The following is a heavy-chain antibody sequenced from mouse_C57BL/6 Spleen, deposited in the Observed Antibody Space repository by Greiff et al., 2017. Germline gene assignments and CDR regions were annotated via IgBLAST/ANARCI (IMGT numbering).Heavy chain of an antibody. CDR1: GFTFTDYY. CDR3: ARSLYYYGSTYFDY. V-gene: IGHV7-3*01. D-gene: IGHD1-1*01. Sequence: EVHLVESGGGLVQPGGSLSLSCAASGFTFTDYYMSWVRQPPGKALEWLGFIRNKANGYTTEYSASVKGRFTISRDNSQSILYLQMNALRAEDSATYYCARSLYYYGSTYFDYWGQGTTLTVSS. J-gene: IGHJ2*01. CDR2: IRNKANGYTT.